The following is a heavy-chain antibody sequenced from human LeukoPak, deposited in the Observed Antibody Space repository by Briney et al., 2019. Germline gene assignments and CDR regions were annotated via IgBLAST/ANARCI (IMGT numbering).Heavy chain of an antibody. CDR3: AKDRLGRIAAAGRGNWFDP. V-gene: IGHV3-23*01. CDR2: ISGSGGST. Sequence: QAGGSLRLSCAASGFTFSSYAMSWVRRAPGKGLEWVSAISGSGGSTYYADSVKGRFTISRDNSKNTLYLQMSSLRAEDTAVYYCAKDRLGRIAAAGRGNWFDPWGQGTLVTVSS. D-gene: IGHD6-13*01. J-gene: IGHJ5*02. CDR1: GFTFSSYA.